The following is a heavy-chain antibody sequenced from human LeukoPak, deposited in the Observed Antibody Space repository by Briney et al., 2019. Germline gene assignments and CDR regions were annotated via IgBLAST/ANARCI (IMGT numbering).Heavy chain of an antibody. Sequence: SVKVSCKASGGTFSSYAISWVRQAPGQGLEWMGRIIPILGIANYAQKFQGRVTINADKSTSTAYMELSSLRSEDTAVYYCARGTTYYFDYWGQGTLVTVSS. V-gene: IGHV1-69*04. J-gene: IGHJ4*02. CDR1: GGTFSSYA. CDR2: IIPILGIA. CDR3: ARGTTYYFDY. D-gene: IGHD1-1*01.